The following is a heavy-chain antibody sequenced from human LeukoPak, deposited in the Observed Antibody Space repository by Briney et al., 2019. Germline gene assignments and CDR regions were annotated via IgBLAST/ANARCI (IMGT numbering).Heavy chain of an antibody. J-gene: IGHJ4*02. Sequence: PGGSLRLSCAASGFTVSSNYMSWVRQAPGKGLEWVSVIIGSSSTTYYADSVKGRFTISRDSSRNTLYLHMNSLRAEDTAVYYCAKDRVIATGIGEFDYWGQGTLVTVSS. CDR1: GFTVSSNY. CDR3: AKDRVIATGIGEFDY. V-gene: IGHV3-23*01. D-gene: IGHD6-13*01. CDR2: IIGSSSTT.